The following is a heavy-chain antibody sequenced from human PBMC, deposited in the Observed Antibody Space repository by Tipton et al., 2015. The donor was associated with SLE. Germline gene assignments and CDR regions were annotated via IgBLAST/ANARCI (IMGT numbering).Heavy chain of an antibody. CDR2: INHSGST. J-gene: IGHJ4*02. CDR1: GGSFSGCY. CDR3: ARGKGPFDY. V-gene: IGHV4-34*01. Sequence: TLSLTCAVYGGSFSGCYWSWIRQPPGKGLEWIGEINHSGSTNYNPSLKSRVTISVDTSKNQFSLKVSSVTAADTAVYYCARGKGPFDYWGQGTLVTVSS.